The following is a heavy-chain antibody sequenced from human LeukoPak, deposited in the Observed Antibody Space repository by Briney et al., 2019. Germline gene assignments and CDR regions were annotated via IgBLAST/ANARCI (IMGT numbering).Heavy chain of an antibody. CDR1: GGSISSYY. J-gene: IGHJ4*02. V-gene: IGHV4-59*08. D-gene: IGHD1-26*01. Sequence: SETLSLTCSVSGGSISSYYWSWLRQSPGKGLEWIGYMYNSGSTNYNPSLKSRVTISVDMSKNQFSLKLSAVTAADTAVYYCARHGGSYSYDYWGQGTLVTVSS. CDR2: MYNSGST. CDR3: ARHGGSYSYDY.